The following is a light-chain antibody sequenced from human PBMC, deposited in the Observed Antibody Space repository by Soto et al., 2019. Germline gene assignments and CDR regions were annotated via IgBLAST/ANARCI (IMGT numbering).Light chain of an antibody. CDR3: QQRHMWPIT. Sequence: EIVLTQSPDTLSLSPGERATVSCRASQSVSRSNLAWYQHKPGQAPRLLIYGTSNRATGIPDRFTGSGSGTDLTLTISSLEPEDSAVYYCQQRHMWPITFGQGTRLEI. CDR1: QSVSRSN. CDR2: GTS. V-gene: IGKV3D-20*02. J-gene: IGKJ5*01.